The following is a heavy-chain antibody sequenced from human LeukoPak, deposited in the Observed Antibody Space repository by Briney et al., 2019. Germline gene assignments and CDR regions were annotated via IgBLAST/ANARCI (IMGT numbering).Heavy chain of an antibody. J-gene: IGHJ4*02. Sequence: PSETLSLTCTVSGGSISSYYWSWIRQPAGKGLEGIGRIYSSWSINFNPSLKSRVTMSVDTSKNQVSLNLSSVTGADTAVYYCARESISVGDYWGQGALVTVSS. V-gene: IGHV4-4*07. D-gene: IGHD6-19*01. CDR2: IYSSWSI. CDR3: ARESISVGDY. CDR1: GGSISSYY.